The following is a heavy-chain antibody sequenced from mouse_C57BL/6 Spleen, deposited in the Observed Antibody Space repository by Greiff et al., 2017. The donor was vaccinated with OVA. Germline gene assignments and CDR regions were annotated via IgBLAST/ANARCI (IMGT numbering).Heavy chain of an antibody. CDR3: ASRGYDVRAWFAY. V-gene: IGHV1-53*01. D-gene: IGHD2-2*01. J-gene: IGHJ3*01. Sequence: VQLQQPGTELVKPGASVKLSCKASGYTFTSYWMHWVKQRPGQGLEWIGKINPSNGGTNYNEKFKSKATLTVDKSSSTAYMQRSSLTSEDSAVSYCASRGYDVRAWFAYWGQGTLVTVSA. CDR2: INPSNGGT. CDR1: GYTFTSYW.